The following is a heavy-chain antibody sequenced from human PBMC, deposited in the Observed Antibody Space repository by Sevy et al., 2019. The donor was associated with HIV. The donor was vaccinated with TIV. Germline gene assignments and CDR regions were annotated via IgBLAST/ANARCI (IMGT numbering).Heavy chain of an antibody. CDR1: GFSFSSYG. CDR2: IQYDGSNK. J-gene: IGHJ4*02. D-gene: IGHD3-16*01. CDR3: VKEGGGGGGDH. V-gene: IGHV3-30*02. Sequence: GGSLRLSCAASGFSFSSYGMHWVRQAPGKGLEWMSYIQYDGSNKDYADSVKGRFTISRDNSKNTLYLQMNSVRVEDPAVFYCVKEGGGGGGDHWGQGTLVTVSS.